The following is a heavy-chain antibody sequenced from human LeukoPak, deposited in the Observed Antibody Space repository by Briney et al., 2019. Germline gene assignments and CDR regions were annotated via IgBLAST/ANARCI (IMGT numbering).Heavy chain of an antibody. J-gene: IGHJ5*02. D-gene: IGHD3-10*01. CDR2: IYYSGST. CDR3: ARGRGVVRGVWFWFDP. CDR1: GGSISSYY. Sequence: SETLSLTCTVSGGSISSYYWSWIRQPPGKGLEWIGYIYYSGSTNYNPSLKSRVTISVDTSKNQFSLKLSSVTAADTAVYYCARGRGVVRGVWFWFDPWGQGTLVTVSS. V-gene: IGHV4-59*01.